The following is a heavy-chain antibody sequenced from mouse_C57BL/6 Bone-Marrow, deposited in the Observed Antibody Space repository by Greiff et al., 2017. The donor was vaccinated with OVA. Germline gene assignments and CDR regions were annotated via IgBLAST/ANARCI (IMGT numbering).Heavy chain of an antibody. CDR2: IDPETGGT. CDR1: GYTFTDYE. J-gene: IGHJ3*01. V-gene: IGHV1-15*01. Sequence: VQLQQSGAELVRPGASVTLSCKASGYTFTDYEMHWVKQTPVHGLEWIGAIDPETGGTAYNQKFKGKAILTADKSSSTAYMELRSLTSEDSAVYYCTRGRWLPAWFAYWGQGTLVTVSA. D-gene: IGHD2-3*01. CDR3: TRGRWLPAWFAY.